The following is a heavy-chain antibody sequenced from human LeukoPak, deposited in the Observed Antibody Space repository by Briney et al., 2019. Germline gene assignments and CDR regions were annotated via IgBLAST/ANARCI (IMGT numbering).Heavy chain of an antibody. V-gene: IGHV3-15*01. J-gene: IGHJ4*02. CDR2: IKSKAHGGTT. D-gene: IGHD1-1*01. CDR3: WDTNWNGDWDY. Sequence: GGSLRLSCAASGFTFSNASMHWVRQAPGKGLEWVGRIKSKAHGGTTDYAAPVKGRFTISRDDSKNTLYLQMTSLKTEDTAVYYCWDTNWNGDWDYWGQGTLVTVSS. CDR1: GFTFSNAS.